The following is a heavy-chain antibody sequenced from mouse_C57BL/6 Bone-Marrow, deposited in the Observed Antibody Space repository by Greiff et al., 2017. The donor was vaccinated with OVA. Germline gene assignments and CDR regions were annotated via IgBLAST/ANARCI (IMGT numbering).Heavy chain of an antibody. V-gene: IGHV5-16*01. CDR2: INYDGSST. D-gene: IGHD2-1*01. CDR1: GFTFSDYY. Sequence: DVKLVESEGGLVQPGSSMKLSCTASGFTFSDYYMAWVRQVPEKGLEWVANINYDGSSTYYLDSLKSRFIISRDNAKNILYLQMSSLKSEDTATYYCARGGNLYYFDYWGQGTTLTVSS. CDR3: ARGGNLYYFDY. J-gene: IGHJ2*01.